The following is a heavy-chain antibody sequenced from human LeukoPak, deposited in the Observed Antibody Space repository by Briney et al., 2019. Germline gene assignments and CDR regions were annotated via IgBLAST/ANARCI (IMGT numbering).Heavy chain of an antibody. J-gene: IGHJ3*01. CDR1: GFSISNYW. D-gene: IGHD3-10*01. V-gene: IGHV3-7*01. Sequence: GGSLRLSCAASGFSISNYWMNWVRQAPGKGLEWVANIKQDGSEKNYVDSVKGRFTISRDNAKNSLILQMNSLRGEDTAVYYCARSDYFHNWGQGTMVVVSA. CDR2: IKQDGSEK. CDR3: ARSDYFHN.